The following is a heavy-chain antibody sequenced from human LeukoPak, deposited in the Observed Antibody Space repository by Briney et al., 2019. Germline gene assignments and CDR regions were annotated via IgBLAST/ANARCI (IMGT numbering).Heavy chain of an antibody. J-gene: IGHJ3*02. V-gene: IGHV1-2*02. CDR3: ARESGDRNAFDN. D-gene: IGHD3-10*01. CDR1: GYTFTGYY. CDR2: INPNSGGT. Sequence: ASVKVSCKASGYTFTGYYMHWVRQAPGQGLEWMGWINPNSGGTNYAQKFQGRVTMTRDTSISTAYMELSRLRSDDTAVHYCARESGDRNAFDNWGQRAKGNVSS.